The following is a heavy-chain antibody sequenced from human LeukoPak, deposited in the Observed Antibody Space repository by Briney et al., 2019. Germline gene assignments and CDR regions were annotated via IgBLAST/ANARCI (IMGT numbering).Heavy chain of an antibody. V-gene: IGHV3-74*01. CDR2: LNSDGSST. CDR1: GFTFSGYW. Sequence: PGGSLRLSCVASGFTFSGYWMHWVRQAPGKGLVWVSRLNSDGSSTNYADSVKGRFTIPRDNAKNTLFLQMNTLRAEDTAVYYCARDVAYFDYWGQGTLVTVSS. J-gene: IGHJ4*02. D-gene: IGHD2-15*01. CDR3: ARDVAYFDY.